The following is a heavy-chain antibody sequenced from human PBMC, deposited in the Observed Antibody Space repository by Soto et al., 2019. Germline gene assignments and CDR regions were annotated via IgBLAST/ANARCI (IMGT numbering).Heavy chain of an antibody. CDR3: AKDGTLGPSGYYYYGMDV. CDR1: GFTVSSNY. CDR2: IYSGGST. V-gene: IGHV3-53*01. Sequence: GGSLRLSCAASGFTVSSNYMSWVRQAPGKGLEWVSVIYSGGSTYYADSVKGRFTISRDNSKNTLYLQMNSLRAEDTAVYYCAKDGTLGPSGYYYYGMDVWGQGTTVTVSS. J-gene: IGHJ6*02. D-gene: IGHD1-26*01.